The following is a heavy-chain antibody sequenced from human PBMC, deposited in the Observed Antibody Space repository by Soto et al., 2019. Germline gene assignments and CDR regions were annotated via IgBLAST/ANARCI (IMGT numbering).Heavy chain of an antibody. D-gene: IGHD6-13*01. CDR3: AKGDSSSFYYGMDV. V-gene: IGHV3-9*01. CDR2: ISWNSGSI. CDR1: GFTFDDYA. J-gene: IGHJ6*02. Sequence: EVQLVESGGGLVQPGRSLRLSCAASGFTFDDYAMHWVRQAPGKGLEWVSGISWNSGSIGYADSEKGRFTISRDNAKNSLYLQMNSLRAEDTALYYCAKGDSSSFYYGMDVWGQGTTVTVSS.